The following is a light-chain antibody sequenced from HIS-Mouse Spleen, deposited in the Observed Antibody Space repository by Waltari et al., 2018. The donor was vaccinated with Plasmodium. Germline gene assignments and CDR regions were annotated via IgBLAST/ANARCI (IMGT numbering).Light chain of an antibody. J-gene: IGLJ2*01. V-gene: IGLV2-11*01. CDR3: CSYAGSYTLV. CDR1: SSDVGGYNY. Sequence: QSALTQPRSVSGSPGQSVTISCTGTSSDVGGYNYVSWYHRHPGKAPKLLVYDVSKRPAGVPERFSGSKSGNTASMTISGLQAEDEADYYCCSYAGSYTLVFGGGTKLTVL. CDR2: DVS.